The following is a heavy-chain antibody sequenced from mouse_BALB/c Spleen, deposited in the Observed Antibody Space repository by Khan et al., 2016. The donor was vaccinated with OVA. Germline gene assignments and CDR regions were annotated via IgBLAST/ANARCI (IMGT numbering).Heavy chain of an antibody. J-gene: IGHJ3*01. CDR1: GYTFTNYI. D-gene: IGHD2-12*01. V-gene: IGHV1S136*01. Sequence: VQLQQSGPELVKPGASVKMSCKASGYTFTNYIIHWVKKKPGQGLEWIGYINPYNDGSKYNEKFKGKATLTADKSSTTAYMELSGLTSEEYAVYYCARDDGGSFWFDYWGQGTLVTVSA. CDR2: INPYNDGS. CDR3: ARDDGGSFWFDY.